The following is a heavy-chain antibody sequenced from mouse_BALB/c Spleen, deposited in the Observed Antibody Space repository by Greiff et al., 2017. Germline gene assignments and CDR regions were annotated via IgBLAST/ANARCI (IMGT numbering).Heavy chain of an antibody. CDR1: GFTFTDYY. V-gene: IGHV7-3*02. CDR2: IRNKANGYTT. CDR3: ARDYYGSSYVVFDY. D-gene: IGHD1-1*01. J-gene: IGHJ2*01. Sequence: EVKLMESGGGLVQPEGSLRLSCATSGFTFTDYYMSWVRQPPGKALEWLGFIRNKANGYTTEYSASVKGRFTISRDNSQSILYLQMNTLRAEDSATYYCARDYYGSSYVVFDYWGQGTTLTVSS.